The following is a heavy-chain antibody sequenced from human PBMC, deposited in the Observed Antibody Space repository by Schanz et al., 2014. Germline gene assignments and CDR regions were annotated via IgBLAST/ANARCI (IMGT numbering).Heavy chain of an antibody. CDR2: ISNNGDST. CDR1: GFTFSTFA. V-gene: IGHV3-64*04. J-gene: IGHJ2*01. Sequence: VQLVESGGGLIQPGGSLRLSCAASGFTFSTFAMHWVRQAPGKGLEYISAISNNGDSTYYADSVKGRFTISRDNSKNTLYLQMNSLRAEDTAIYYCAKDAPYPFDLWGRGTLXTVSS. CDR3: AKDAPYPFDL.